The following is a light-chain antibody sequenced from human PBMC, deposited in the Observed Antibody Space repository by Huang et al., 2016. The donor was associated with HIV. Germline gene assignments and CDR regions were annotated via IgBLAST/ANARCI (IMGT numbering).Light chain of an antibody. J-gene: IGKJ1*01. CDR2: GAS. V-gene: IGKV3-20*01. Sequence: EIVLTQSPGTLSLSPGEGATVSCRANESVRSTYLAWYRQSGGQAPRLLIYGASNRATGIPDRFSGSGSGTDFTLTISRLEPEDFAVYYCQQYGTSPWTFGQGTKVEIK. CDR3: QQYGTSPWT. CDR1: ESVRSTY.